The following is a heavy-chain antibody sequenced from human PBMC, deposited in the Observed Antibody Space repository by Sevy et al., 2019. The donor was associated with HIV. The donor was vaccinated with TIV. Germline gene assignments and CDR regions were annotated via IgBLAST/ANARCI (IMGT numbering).Heavy chain of an antibody. CDR2: IKNRSDGGTR. J-gene: IGHJ4*02. CDR1: GFTFSNAW. CDR3: TTEYPSGPFDF. Sequence: GGSLRLSCTASGFTFSNAWMSWVRQVPGKGLEWIGRIKNRSDGGTRDYGAPGKGRFTISRDDSKNTLLLHMNSLRTDDTALYYCTTEYPSGPFDFWGQGALVTVSS. V-gene: IGHV3-15*01.